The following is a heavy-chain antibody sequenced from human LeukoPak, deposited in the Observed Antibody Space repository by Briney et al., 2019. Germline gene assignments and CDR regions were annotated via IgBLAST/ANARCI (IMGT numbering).Heavy chain of an antibody. CDR1: GGSISSGDYY. CDR2: IYYSGST. V-gene: IGHV4-30-4*08. D-gene: IGHD3-22*01. J-gene: IGHJ3*02. Sequence: SQTLSLTCTVSGGSISSGDYYWSWIGQPPGKGLEWIGYIYYSGSTYYNPSLKSRVTISVDTSKNQFSLKLSSVTAADTAVYYCAREYYYDSSGHYHRRAFDIWGQGTMVTVSS. CDR3: AREYYYDSSGHYHRRAFDI.